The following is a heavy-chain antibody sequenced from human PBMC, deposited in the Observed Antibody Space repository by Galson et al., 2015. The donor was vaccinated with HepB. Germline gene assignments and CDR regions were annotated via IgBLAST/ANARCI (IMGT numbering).Heavy chain of an antibody. Sequence: SVKVSCKASGYTFTSYYMHWVRQAPGQGLEWMGIINPSGGSTSYAQKFQGRVTMTRDTSTCTVYMELSSLRSEDTAVYYCARGDYDFWSLGDGMDVWGQGTTVTVSS. V-gene: IGHV1-46*01. CDR2: INPSGGST. CDR3: ARGDYDFWSLGDGMDV. CDR1: GYTFTSYY. D-gene: IGHD3-3*01. J-gene: IGHJ6*02.